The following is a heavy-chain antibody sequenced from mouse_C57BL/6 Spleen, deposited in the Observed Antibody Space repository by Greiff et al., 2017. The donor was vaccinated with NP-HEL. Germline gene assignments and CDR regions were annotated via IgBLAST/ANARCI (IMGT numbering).Heavy chain of an antibody. V-gene: IGHV2-4*01. Sequence: QVQLQQSGPGLVQPSQSLSITCTVSGFSLTSYGVHWVRQPPGKGLEWLGVIWRGGSTDYNAAFISSLSISKDNAKSQVSFKMNSLQADDTAIYYCATTPNYYGSRSLFAYWGQGTLVTVSA. CDR3: ATTPNYYGSRSLFAY. J-gene: IGHJ3*01. D-gene: IGHD1-1*01. CDR2: IWRGGST. CDR1: GFSLTSYG.